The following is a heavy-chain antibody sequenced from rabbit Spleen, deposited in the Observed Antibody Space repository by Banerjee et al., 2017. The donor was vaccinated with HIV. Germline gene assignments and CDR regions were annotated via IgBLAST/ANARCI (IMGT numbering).Heavy chain of an antibody. Sequence: QEELEESGGGLVKPEGSLTLTCKASGFSFSDRDVMCWVRQAPGKGLEWIACINTATGKAVYATWAKGRFTISKTSSTTVTLQMTSLTAADTATYFCAREEDTNDGGYPFKLWGQGTLVTVS. J-gene: IGHJ4*01. V-gene: IGHV1S45*01. CDR2: INTATGKA. CDR3: AREEDTNDGGYPFKL. CDR1: GFSFSDRDV. D-gene: IGHD1-1*01.